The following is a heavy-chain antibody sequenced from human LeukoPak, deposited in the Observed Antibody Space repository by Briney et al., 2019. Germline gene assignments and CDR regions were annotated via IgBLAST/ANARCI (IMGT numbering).Heavy chain of an antibody. V-gene: IGHV3-7*01. CDR2: TKQDGSER. CDR3: ARERVVGASGVFAY. Sequence: GGSLRLSCAVSGFTFSNYAMSWVRQAPGKGLEWVANTKQDGSERYYVDSVKGRFTISRDNAKNSLYLQMNSLRAEDTAVYYCARERVVGASGVFAYWGQGTLVTVSS. D-gene: IGHD1-26*01. CDR1: GFTFSNYA. J-gene: IGHJ4*02.